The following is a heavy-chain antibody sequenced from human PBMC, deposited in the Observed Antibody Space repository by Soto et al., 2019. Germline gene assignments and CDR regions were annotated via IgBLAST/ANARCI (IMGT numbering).Heavy chain of an antibody. CDR2: ISAYNGNT. D-gene: IGHD3-16*02. Sequence: GASVKVSCKASGYTFTSYGISWVRQAPGQGLEWMGWISAYNGNTNYAQKLQGRVTMTTDTSTSTAYIELRSLRSDDTAVYYCAREAFGGVIVIPIHFDYWGQGTLVTVSS. CDR3: AREAFGGVIVIPIHFDY. V-gene: IGHV1-18*01. CDR1: GYTFTSYG. J-gene: IGHJ4*02.